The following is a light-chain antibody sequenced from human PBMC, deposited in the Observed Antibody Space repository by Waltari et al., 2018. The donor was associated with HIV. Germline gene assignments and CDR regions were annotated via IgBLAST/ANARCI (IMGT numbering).Light chain of an antibody. V-gene: IGKV3-15*01. J-gene: IGKJ4*01. CDR2: DAS. CDR3: QHYNDWPLA. CDR1: QSVSRN. Sequence: EIVVTQSPATLSASPGERATVACRASQSVSRNLAWYQQKPGQAPRLLIYDASTRATGVPARFTGGGSGTEFTLTISSLQSEDFVVYFCQHYNDWPLAFGGGTKVEIK.